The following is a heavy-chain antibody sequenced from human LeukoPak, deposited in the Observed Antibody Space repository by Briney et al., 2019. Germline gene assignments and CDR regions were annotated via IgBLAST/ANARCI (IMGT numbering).Heavy chain of an antibody. CDR1: GFTFSSYA. CDR3: VKEVASSGWYYFDY. Sequence: GGSLRLSCSASGFTFSSYAMHWVRQAPGKGLEYVSAISSNGGSTYHADSVKGRFTISRDNSKNTLYLQMSSLRAEDTAVYYCVKEVASSGWYYFDYWGQGTLVTVSS. V-gene: IGHV3-64D*06. D-gene: IGHD6-19*01. J-gene: IGHJ4*02. CDR2: ISSNGGST.